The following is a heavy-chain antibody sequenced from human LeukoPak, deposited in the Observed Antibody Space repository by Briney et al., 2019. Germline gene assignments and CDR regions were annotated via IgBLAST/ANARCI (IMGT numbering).Heavy chain of an antibody. CDR2: INHSGST. D-gene: IGHD3-22*01. V-gene: IGHV4-34*01. CDR1: GGSFSGSS. CDR3: AYDSSAYTF. Sequence: PSDTLSLTCALYGGSFSGSSWNWIRHPPGKGLEWIGEINHSGSTNYNPSLTSRVTISIDTSKKQFSLKLSSVTAADTAVYYCAYDSSAYTFWGQGTLVTVSS. J-gene: IGHJ4*02.